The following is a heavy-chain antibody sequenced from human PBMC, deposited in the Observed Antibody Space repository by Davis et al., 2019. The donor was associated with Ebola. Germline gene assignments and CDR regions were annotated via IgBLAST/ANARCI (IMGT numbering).Heavy chain of an antibody. Sequence: PSETLSLTCTVSGGSISSYYWSWIRQPPGKGLEWIGYIYYSGSTNYNPSLKSRVTISVDTSKNQFSLKLSSVTAADTAVYYCASRLGGSSSYSWGQGTLVTVSS. CDR1: GGSISSYY. J-gene: IGHJ4*02. CDR3: ASRLGGSSSYS. CDR2: IYYSGST. V-gene: IGHV4-59*12. D-gene: IGHD6-6*01.